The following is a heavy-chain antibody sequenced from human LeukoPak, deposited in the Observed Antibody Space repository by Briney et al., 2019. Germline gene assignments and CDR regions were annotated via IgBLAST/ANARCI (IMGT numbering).Heavy chain of an antibody. V-gene: IGHV3-23*01. Sequence: GSLRLSCAASGFTFSSYAMSWVRQAPGKGLEWVSAISGNGGSTYYADSVKGRFTISRDNSKNTLYLQMNSLRAEDTAVYYCAKDRNDFWSGYYGEIDYWGQGTLVTVSS. CDR1: GFTFSSYA. CDR3: AKDRNDFWSGYYGEIDY. CDR2: ISGNGGST. D-gene: IGHD3-3*01. J-gene: IGHJ4*02.